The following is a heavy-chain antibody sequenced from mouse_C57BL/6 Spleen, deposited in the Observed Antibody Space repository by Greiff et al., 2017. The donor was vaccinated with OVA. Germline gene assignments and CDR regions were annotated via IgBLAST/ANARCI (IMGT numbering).Heavy chain of an antibody. CDR2: ISYDGSN. D-gene: IGHD1-1*01. V-gene: IGHV3-6*01. Sequence: EVKLEESGPGLVKPSQSLSLTCSVTGYSITSGYYWNWIRQFPGNKLEWMGYISYDGSNNYNPSLKNRISITRDTSKNQFFLKLNSVTTEDTATYYCARDDYGSSYDYFDYWGQGTTLTVSS. CDR3: ARDDYGSSYDYFDY. J-gene: IGHJ2*01. CDR1: GYSITSGYY.